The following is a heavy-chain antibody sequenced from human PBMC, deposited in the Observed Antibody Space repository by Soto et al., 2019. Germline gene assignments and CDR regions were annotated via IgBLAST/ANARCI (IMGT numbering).Heavy chain of an antibody. CDR1: GYCFTSYW. Sequence: PGECRESSCKGSGYCFTSYWIGWVRQMPGKGLEWMGIIYPGDSDTRYSPSFQGQVTISADKSISTAYLQWSSLKASDTAMYYCARLESYGSGSYYIRNYYYYGMDVWGQGTTVTVSS. CDR3: ARLESYGSGSYYIRNYYYYGMDV. V-gene: IGHV5-51*03. D-gene: IGHD3-10*01. CDR2: IYPGDSDT. J-gene: IGHJ6*02.